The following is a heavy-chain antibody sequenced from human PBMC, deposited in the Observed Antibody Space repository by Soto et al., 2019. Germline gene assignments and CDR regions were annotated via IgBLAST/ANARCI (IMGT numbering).Heavy chain of an antibody. J-gene: IGHJ4*02. CDR2: IRGYNGDT. D-gene: IGHD4-4*01. Sequence: GASVKVSCKTSGYTFINFGITWVRQAPGQGLEWVGKIRGYNGDTNYAPKLQGRVTMTTDTSTSTAYLELRTLRSDDTAVYYCARGRHRNPDYCGQGTLVTLSS. V-gene: IGHV1-18*04. CDR3: ARGRHRNPDY. CDR1: GYTFINFG.